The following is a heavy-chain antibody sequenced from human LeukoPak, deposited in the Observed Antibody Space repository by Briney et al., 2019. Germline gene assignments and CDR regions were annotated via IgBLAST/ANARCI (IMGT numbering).Heavy chain of an antibody. CDR2: IKEDGSEK. D-gene: IGHD5-24*01. J-gene: IGHJ4*02. CDR3: TRDRGWQQFDY. Sequence: GGSLRLSCAASGFTFSSYAMTWVRQSPEKGLERVANIKEDGSEKYYVDSVKGRFTISRDNAKNSLYLQTSSLRDDDTAVYYCTRDRGWQQFDYWGQGTLVTVSS. CDR1: GFTFSSYA. V-gene: IGHV3-7*01.